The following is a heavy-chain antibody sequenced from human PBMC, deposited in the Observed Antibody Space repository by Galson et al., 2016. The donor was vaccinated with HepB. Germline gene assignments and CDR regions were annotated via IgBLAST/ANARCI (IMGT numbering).Heavy chain of an antibody. V-gene: IGHV3-74*01. D-gene: IGHD1-1*01. CDR2: ISSDGSST. Sequence: SLRLSCAASGFTFSTSWMNWVRQVPGKGLVWVSRISSDGSSTNYADSVKGRFTISRDDAKNTLYSQMNSLRADDTAVYYCTRGRNWFYWYFDLWGRGTLVTVSS. CDR3: TRGRNWFYWYFDL. CDR1: GFTFSTSW. J-gene: IGHJ2*01.